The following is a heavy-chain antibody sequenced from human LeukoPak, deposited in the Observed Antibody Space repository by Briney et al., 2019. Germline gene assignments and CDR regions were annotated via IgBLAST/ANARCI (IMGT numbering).Heavy chain of an antibody. CDR3: ARTGTGTAYYFDY. V-gene: IGHV4-4*07. D-gene: IGHD1-7*01. Sequence: SETLSLTCTVSGGSISSYYWSWIRQPAGKGLEWIGRIYYSGSTYCNPSLKSRVTISVDTSKNQFSLKLSSVTAADTAVYYCARTGTGTAYYFDYWGQGTLVTVSS. CDR2: IYYSGST. CDR1: GGSISSYY. J-gene: IGHJ4*02.